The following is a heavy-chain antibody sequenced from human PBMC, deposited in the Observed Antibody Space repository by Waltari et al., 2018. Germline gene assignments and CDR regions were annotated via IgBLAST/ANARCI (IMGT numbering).Heavy chain of an antibody. J-gene: IGHJ3*02. CDR2: IDHSGGT. Sequence: QVQLQESGPGLVKPSGTLSLTCAVSGGSISSSNWWSWVRQPPGKGLEWIGEIDHSGGTNSHPSLKSRVTISVDKSKNQFSLELGSVTAADTAVYYCFRGVLVVSDAFDIWGQGTMVTVSS. CDR3: FRGVLVVSDAFDI. V-gene: IGHV4-4*02. CDR1: GGSISSSNW. D-gene: IGHD2-8*02.